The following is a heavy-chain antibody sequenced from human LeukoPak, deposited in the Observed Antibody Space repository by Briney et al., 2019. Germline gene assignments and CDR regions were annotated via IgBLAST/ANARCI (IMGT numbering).Heavy chain of an antibody. CDR1: GYTFTSYG. V-gene: IGHV1-18*04. CDR2: ISAYNGNT. D-gene: IGHD3-10*01. J-gene: IGHJ4*02. Sequence: ASVKVSCKASGYTFTSYGISWVRQAPGQGLEWMGWISAYNGNTNYAQKLQGRVTMTTDTSTSTAYMELRSLRSDDTAVYYCARVDSYGSGSYSLGDYWGQGTLVTVSS. CDR3: ARVDSYGSGSYSLGDY.